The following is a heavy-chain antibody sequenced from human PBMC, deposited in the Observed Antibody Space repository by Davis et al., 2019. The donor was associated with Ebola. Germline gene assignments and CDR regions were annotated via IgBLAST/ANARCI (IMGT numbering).Heavy chain of an antibody. Sequence: AASVQVSCKAFGFTFSSSGMQWVRQARGQRLEWIGGIVVGSGNTNYAQKFRQRLTMTRDMSTSTVYMELRSLTFEDTAVYYCAASAGTVGKFDFWGQGTLVTGSA. D-gene: IGHD1-14*01. CDR3: AASAGTVGKFDF. J-gene: IGHJ4*02. CDR2: IVVGSGNT. V-gene: IGHV1-58*02. CDR1: GFTFSSSG.